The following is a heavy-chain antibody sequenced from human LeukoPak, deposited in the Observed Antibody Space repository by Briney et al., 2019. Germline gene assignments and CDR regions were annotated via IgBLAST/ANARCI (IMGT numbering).Heavy chain of an antibody. CDR1: GDTFSSYA. J-gene: IGHJ5*02. D-gene: IGHD4-17*01. Sequence: ASVKVSCKASGDTFSSYAISWVRQAPGHGLKWLGGFIPIFVTASYAQTFQGRVTITADKSTSTAYMELSSLRSEHTAVYYCARVMTTVTNDWFDPWGQGTLVTVSS. CDR3: ARVMTTVTNDWFDP. V-gene: IGHV1-69*06. CDR2: FIPIFVTA.